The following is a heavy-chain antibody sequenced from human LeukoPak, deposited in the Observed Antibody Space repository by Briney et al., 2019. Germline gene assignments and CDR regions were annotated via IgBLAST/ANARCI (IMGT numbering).Heavy chain of an antibody. D-gene: IGHD3-22*01. V-gene: IGHV4-59*01. CDR3: ARSRDYYDSSGSYYFDY. CDR1: GASISNFY. Sequence: NSSETLSLTCSVSGASISNFYWSWIRQPPGKGLEWIGYIHYSGSTNYNPSLKSRVTISVDTSKNHFSLKLSSVTAADTAVYYCARSRDYYDSSGSYYFDYWGQGTLVTVSS. J-gene: IGHJ4*02. CDR2: IHYSGST.